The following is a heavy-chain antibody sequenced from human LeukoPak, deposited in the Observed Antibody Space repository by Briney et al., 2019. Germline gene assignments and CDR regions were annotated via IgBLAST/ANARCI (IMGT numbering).Heavy chain of an antibody. CDR2: INPSGGST. Sequence: ASVKVSCKSSGYTFTSYYMHWVRQAPGQGLGWMGIINPSGGSTSYAQKFQGRVTMTRDTSTSTVYMELSSLRSEDTAVYYCVRDPAATPDTAFDYWGQGTLVTVSS. V-gene: IGHV1-46*01. D-gene: IGHD5-18*01. CDR3: VRDPAATPDTAFDY. J-gene: IGHJ4*02. CDR1: GYTFTSYY.